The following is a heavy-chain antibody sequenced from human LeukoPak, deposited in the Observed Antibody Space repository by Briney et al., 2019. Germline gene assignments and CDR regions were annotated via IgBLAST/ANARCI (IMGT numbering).Heavy chain of an antibody. Sequence: SQTLSLTCAISGDSVSSTSAAWNWNRQSPSRGLEWLGRTYYRSKWHDDYAVSVKSRITINPDTSKNQFSLQLNSVTPEDTAVYYCARKRAGNGFDIWGLGTLVTVSS. V-gene: IGHV6-1*01. CDR2: TYYRSKWHD. CDR1: GDSVSSTSAA. J-gene: IGHJ3*02. D-gene: IGHD1-14*01. CDR3: ARKRAGNGFDI.